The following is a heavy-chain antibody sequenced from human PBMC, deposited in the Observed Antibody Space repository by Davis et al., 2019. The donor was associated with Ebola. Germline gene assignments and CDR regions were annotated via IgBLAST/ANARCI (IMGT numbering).Heavy chain of an antibody. J-gene: IGHJ4*02. D-gene: IGHD3-22*01. V-gene: IGHV3-30*04. CDR1: GFTFSSYA. CDR2: ISYDGSNK. Sequence: GGSLRLSCAASGFTFSSYAMSWVRQAPGKGLEWVAVISYDGSNKYYADSVKGRFTISRDNSKNTLYLQMNSLRAEDTAVYYCARGVTMIVVVTTDHWGQGTLVTVSS. CDR3: ARGVTMIVVVTTDH.